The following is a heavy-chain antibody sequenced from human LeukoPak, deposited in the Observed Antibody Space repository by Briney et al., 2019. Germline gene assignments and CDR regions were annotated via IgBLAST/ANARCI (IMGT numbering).Heavy chain of an antibody. V-gene: IGHV4-39*07. D-gene: IGHD6-19*01. CDR3: AGERGEEYSSGWYKTNYFYN. CDR2: GDYSGGT. Sequence: SETLSLTCTVSGDSFTSVTDYWAWIRHPPGKGLEWIASGDYSGGTYYNPSLESRGAISADMSKNQISLKLTSVTGADTAVYYCAGERGEEYSSGWYKTNYFYNWGQGIRVTVSS. CDR1: GDSFTSVTDY. J-gene: IGHJ4*02.